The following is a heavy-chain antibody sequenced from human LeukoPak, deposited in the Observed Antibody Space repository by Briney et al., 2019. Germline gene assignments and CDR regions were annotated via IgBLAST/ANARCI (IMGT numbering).Heavy chain of an antibody. CDR1: GFTFSSYA. D-gene: IGHD3-9*01. J-gene: IGHJ3*02. V-gene: IGHV3-30-3*01. CDR3: AKGPYALNPYAFDI. Sequence: PGGSLRLSCAASGFTFSSYAMHWVRQAPGKGLEWVAVISYDGSNKYYADSVKGRFTISRDNSKNTLYLQMNSLRAEDTAVYYCAKGPYALNPYAFDIWGQGTMVTVSS. CDR2: ISYDGSNK.